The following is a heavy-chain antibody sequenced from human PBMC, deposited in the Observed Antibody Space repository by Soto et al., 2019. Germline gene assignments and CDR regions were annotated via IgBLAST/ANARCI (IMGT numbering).Heavy chain of an antibody. J-gene: IGHJ4*02. CDR3: AKDHWGSY. CDR2: ISNSGSSR. V-gene: IGHV3-23*01. D-gene: IGHD3-16*01. Sequence: EVQLLASGGGLVQPGGSLRLSCAASGFTFSTYAMSWVRQAPGKGLEWVSAISNSGSSRYYADSVKGRFTISRDNSKSTLFLLMNSLRAEDTAVYYCAKDHWGSYSGQGTLVTVSS. CDR1: GFTFSTYA.